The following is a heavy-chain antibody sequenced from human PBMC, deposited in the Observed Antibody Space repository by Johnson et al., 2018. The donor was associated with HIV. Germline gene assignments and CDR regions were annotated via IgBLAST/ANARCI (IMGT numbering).Heavy chain of an antibody. CDR2: IKQDGSEK. CDR1: GFTFSNAW. D-gene: IGHD2-8*01. J-gene: IGHJ3*02. CDR3: ARLRRMGAFDI. Sequence: VQLMESGGGLVQPGGSLRLSCAASGFTFSNAWMSWVRQAPGKGLEWVANIKQDGSEKWYVDSVKGRFTISRDNAKTSVYLQMNSLRIEDTAVYYCARLRRMGAFDIWGQGTMVTVSS. V-gene: IGHV3-7*05.